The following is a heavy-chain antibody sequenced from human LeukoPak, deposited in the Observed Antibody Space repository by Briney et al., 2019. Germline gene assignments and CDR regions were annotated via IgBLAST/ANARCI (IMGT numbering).Heavy chain of an antibody. J-gene: IGHJ4*02. CDR1: GGSFSGYY. D-gene: IGHD4-23*01. CDR3: ARVSAVVTLGF. V-gene: IGHV4-34*01. Sequence: SXXLSLTCAVYGGSFSGYYWSWIRQPPGKGLEWIGEINHSGSTNYNPSLKSRVTISVDTSKNQFSLKLSSVTAADTAVYYCARVSAVVTLGFWGQGTLVTVSS. CDR2: INHSGST.